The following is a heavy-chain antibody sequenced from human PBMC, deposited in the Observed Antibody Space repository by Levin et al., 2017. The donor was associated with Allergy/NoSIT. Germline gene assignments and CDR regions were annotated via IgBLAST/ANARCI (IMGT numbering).Heavy chain of an antibody. CDR1: GGTFSSYA. CDR3: ARVRVGYSGYDSLWPPDY. J-gene: IGHJ4*02. CDR2: IIPIFGTA. D-gene: IGHD5-12*01. Sequence: AASVKVSCKASGGTFSSYAISWVRQAPGQGLEWMGGIIPIFGTANYAQKFQGRVTITADESTSTAYMELSSLRSEDTAVYYCARVRVGYSGYDSLWPPDYWGQGTLVTVSS. V-gene: IGHV1-69*13.